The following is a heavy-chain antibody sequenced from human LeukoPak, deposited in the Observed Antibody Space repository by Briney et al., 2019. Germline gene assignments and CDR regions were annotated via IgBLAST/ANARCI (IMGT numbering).Heavy chain of an antibody. CDR3: AAGRGYGDAFNI. Sequence: PGGSLRLSCAASGFTFSSYSMNWVRQASGKGLEWVSSISSGSTYIYYADSVKGRFTISRDNTKNSLYLQMNSLRAEDTAVYYCAAGRGYGDAFNIWGQGTMVTVSS. V-gene: IGHV3-21*01. J-gene: IGHJ3*02. CDR2: ISSGSTYI. D-gene: IGHD5-12*01. CDR1: GFTFSSYS.